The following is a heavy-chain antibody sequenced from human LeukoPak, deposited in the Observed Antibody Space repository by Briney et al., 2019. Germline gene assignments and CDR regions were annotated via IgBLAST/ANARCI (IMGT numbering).Heavy chain of an antibody. CDR2: INHSGST. CDR1: GGSFSGYY. Sequence: PSETLSLTCAVYGGSFSGYYWSWIRQPPGKGLEWIGEINHSGSTNYNPSLKSRVTISVDTPKNQFSLKLSSVTAADTAVYYCARVSYGSGSYYKAEQYYFDYWGQGTLVTVSS. V-gene: IGHV4-34*01. CDR3: ARVSYGSGSYYKAEQYYFDY. J-gene: IGHJ4*02. D-gene: IGHD3-10*01.